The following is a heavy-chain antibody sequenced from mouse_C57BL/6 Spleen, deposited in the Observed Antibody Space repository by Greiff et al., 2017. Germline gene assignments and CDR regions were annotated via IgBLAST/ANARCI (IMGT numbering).Heavy chain of an antibody. CDR1: GYTFTSYG. D-gene: IGHD1-1*01. Sequence: QVQLQQSGAELARPGASVKLSCKASGYTFTSYGISWVKQRTGQGLEWIGEIYPRSGNTYYNEKFKGKATLTADKSSSTAYMELRSLTSEDSAVYFCARHYGSSPYYAMDYWGQRTSVTVSS. J-gene: IGHJ4*01. CDR3: ARHYGSSPYYAMDY. CDR2: IYPRSGNT. V-gene: IGHV1-81*01.